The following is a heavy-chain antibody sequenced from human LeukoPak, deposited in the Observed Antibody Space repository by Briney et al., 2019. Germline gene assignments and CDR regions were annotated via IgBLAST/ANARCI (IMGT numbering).Heavy chain of an antibody. D-gene: IGHD3-3*01. Sequence: SGTLSLTCAVSGGSISSSNWWSWVRQPPGKGLEWIGYIYYSGSTNYNPSLKSRVTISVDTSKNQFSLKLSSVTAADTAVYYCARDRGVNDFDYWGQGTLVTVSS. J-gene: IGHJ4*02. CDR3: ARDRGVNDFDY. V-gene: IGHV4-4*02. CDR1: GGSISSSNW. CDR2: IYYSGST.